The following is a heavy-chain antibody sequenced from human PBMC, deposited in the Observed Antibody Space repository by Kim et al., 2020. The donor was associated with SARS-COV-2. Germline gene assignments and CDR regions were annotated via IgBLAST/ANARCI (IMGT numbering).Heavy chain of an antibody. CDR1: GYTFSGYY. D-gene: IGHD3-16*01. CDR2: MKAKNGDT. Sequence: ASVKVSCKTSGYTFSGYYMHWVRQAPGQGLEWMGWMKAKNGDTKYAPQFQGRVTMSRDTSISTAYMELSSLRSDDTAVYYCARLWGSSEGDYRGQGTLV. V-gene: IGHV1-2*02. CDR3: ARLWGSSEGDY. J-gene: IGHJ4*02.